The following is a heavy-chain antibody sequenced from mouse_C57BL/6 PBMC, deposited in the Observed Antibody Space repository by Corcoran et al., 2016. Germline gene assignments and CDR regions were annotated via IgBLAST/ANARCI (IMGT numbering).Heavy chain of an antibody. CDR1: GYTFTDYY. CDR2: INPNNGGT. J-gene: IGHJ2*01. Sequence: EVQLQQSGPELVKPGASVKISCKASGYTFTDYYMNWVKQSHGKSLEWIGDINPNNGGTSYNQKFKGKATLTVDKSSSTAYMELRSLTSEDSAVYYYARRGYYYGSSYEGYFDYWGQGTTLTVSS. CDR3: ARRGYYYGSSYEGYFDY. V-gene: IGHV1-26*01. D-gene: IGHD1-1*01.